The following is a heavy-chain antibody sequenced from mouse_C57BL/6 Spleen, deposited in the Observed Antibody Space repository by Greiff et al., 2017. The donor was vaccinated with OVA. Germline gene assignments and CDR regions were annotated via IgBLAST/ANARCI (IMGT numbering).Heavy chain of an antibody. CDR3: ARQYGSSPYWYFDV. Sequence: VKLVESGAELVKPGASVKLSCKASGYTFTEYTIHWVKQRSGQGLEWIGWFYPGSGSIKYNEKFKDKATLTADKSSSTVYMELCRLTSEDSAVYFCARQYGSSPYWYFDVWGTGTTVTVSS. D-gene: IGHD1-1*01. CDR2: FYPGSGSI. J-gene: IGHJ1*03. V-gene: IGHV1-62-2*01. CDR1: GYTFTEYT.